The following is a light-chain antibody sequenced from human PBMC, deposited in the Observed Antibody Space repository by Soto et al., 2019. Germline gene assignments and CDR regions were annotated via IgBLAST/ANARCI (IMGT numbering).Light chain of an antibody. J-gene: IGKJ1*01. CDR1: QDIGND. CDR3: LQDNSYPWT. V-gene: IGKV1-6*01. Sequence: IQMTQSPSSLSASVRDRVTITCRASQDIGNDLGWYQQKPGKAPNLLIYGASSLRNGVPSRFSGSGSGTHVTLTINRLQSEDSATYFCLQDNSYPWTFGQGTKVEI. CDR2: GAS.